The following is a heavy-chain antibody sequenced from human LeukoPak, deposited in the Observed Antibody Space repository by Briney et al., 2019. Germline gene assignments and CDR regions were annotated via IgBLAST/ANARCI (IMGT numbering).Heavy chain of an antibody. CDR1: GFSFNSYW. Sequence: GGSLRLSCAASGFSFNSYWMRWVRQAPGKGLVWVSQIKTDGCGIGYADSVKGRFTISIDRATNTLYLEMNSLRAEDTAVYYCARDEPGPRAFDYWGQGALVIVS. D-gene: IGHD3-10*01. CDR2: IKTDGCGI. CDR3: ARDEPGPRAFDY. V-gene: IGHV3-74*01. J-gene: IGHJ4*02.